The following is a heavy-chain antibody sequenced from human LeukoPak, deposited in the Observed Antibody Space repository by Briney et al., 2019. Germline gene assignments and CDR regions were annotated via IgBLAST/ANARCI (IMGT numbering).Heavy chain of an antibody. CDR1: GGTFSSYA. V-gene: IGHV1-69*13. D-gene: IGHD3-22*01. CDR3: ARLFNRGYYYDSSGYYRRPEFDP. J-gene: IGHJ5*02. Sequence: SVKVSCKASGGTFSSYAISWVRQAPGQGLEWMGGIIPIFGTANYAQKFQGRVTITADESTSTAYMELSSLRSEDTAMYYCARLFNRGYYYDSSGYYRRPEFDPWGQGTLVTVSS. CDR2: IIPIFGTA.